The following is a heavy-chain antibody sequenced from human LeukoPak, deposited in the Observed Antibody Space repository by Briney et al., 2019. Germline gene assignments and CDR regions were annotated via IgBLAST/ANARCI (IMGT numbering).Heavy chain of an antibody. Sequence: PGGSLRLSCAASGFTFSNYAMNWVRQAPGKGLEWVSYISSSGSTIYYADSVKGRFTISRDNAKNSLYLQMNSLRAEDTAAYYCARVGSSSWYMDHWGQGTLVTVSS. CDR2: ISSSGSTI. J-gene: IGHJ4*02. CDR3: ARVGSSSWYMDH. V-gene: IGHV3-48*04. CDR1: GFTFSNYA. D-gene: IGHD6-13*01.